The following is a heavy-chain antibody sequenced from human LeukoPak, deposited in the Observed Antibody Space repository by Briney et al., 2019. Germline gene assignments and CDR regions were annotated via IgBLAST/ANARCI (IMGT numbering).Heavy chain of an antibody. J-gene: IGHJ4*02. D-gene: IGHD3-22*01. CDR3: ARDPYYYDSSGYYRDDYFDY. CDR2: INSDGSST. CDR1: GFTFSSYW. V-gene: IGHV3-74*01. Sequence: PGGSLRLSCAASGFTFSSYWMNWVRQAPGKGLVWVSRINSDGSSTSYADSVKGRFTISRDNAKNTLYLQMNSLRAEDTAVYYCARDPYYYDSSGYYRDDYFDYWGQGTLVTVSS.